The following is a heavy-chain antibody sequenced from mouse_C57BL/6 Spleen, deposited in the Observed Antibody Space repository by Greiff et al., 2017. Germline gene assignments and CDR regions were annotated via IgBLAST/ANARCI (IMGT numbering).Heavy chain of an antibody. CDR2: IKPSNGGT. D-gene: IGHD2-4*01. Sequence: QVQLQQPGPELVKPGASVKLSCKASGYTFTSYWMHWVKQRPGQGLEWIGNIKPSNGGTNYNEKFKSKSTRTVDKASSTAYMQLSSLTSMDSAVYDCSRGGLHSYYWGQGTSVTVSS. CDR3: SRGGLHSYY. V-gene: IGHV1-53*01. CDR1: GYTFTSYW. J-gene: IGHJ4*01.